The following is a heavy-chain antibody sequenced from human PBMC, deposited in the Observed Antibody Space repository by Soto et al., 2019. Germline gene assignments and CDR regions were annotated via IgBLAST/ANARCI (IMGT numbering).Heavy chain of an antibody. Sequence: QVQLVESGGGVVQPGRSLRLSCAASGFTFSSYGMHWVRQAPGKGLEWVAVISYDGSNKYYADSVKGRFTISRDNSKNTLYLQMHSLRAEDTAVYYCAKDQFRASSSPTYWGQGTLVTVSS. D-gene: IGHD6-6*01. J-gene: IGHJ4*02. V-gene: IGHV3-30*18. CDR3: AKDQFRASSSPTY. CDR2: ISYDGSNK. CDR1: GFTFSSYG.